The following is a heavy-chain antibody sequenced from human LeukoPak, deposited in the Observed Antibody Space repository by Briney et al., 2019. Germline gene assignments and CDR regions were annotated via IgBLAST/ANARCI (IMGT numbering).Heavy chain of an antibody. Sequence: ASVKVSCKASGYTFTSYDINWVRQTTGQGLEWMGWMNPNRNNTGYAQKFQGGVTMTRNTSISTAYMELSRLTSEDTAVYYCARGDRGYYYFYGMDVWGQGTTVTVSS. CDR2: MNPNRNNT. CDR1: GYTFTSYD. V-gene: IGHV1-8*01. J-gene: IGHJ6*02. CDR3: ARGDRGYYYFYGMDV.